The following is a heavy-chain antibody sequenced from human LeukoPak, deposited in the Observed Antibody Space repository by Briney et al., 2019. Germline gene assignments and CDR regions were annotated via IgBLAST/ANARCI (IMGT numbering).Heavy chain of an antibody. CDR1: GFTFSYNA. CDR3: ARGRLVFDP. D-gene: IGHD6-6*01. V-gene: IGHV3-11*05. Sequence: GGSLRLSCAASGFTFSYNAMHWVRQAPGKGLEWVSYISESSSHTTYADSVKGRFTISRDNAKNSLYLQMNSLRAEDTAVYYCARGRLVFDPWGQGTLVTVSS. J-gene: IGHJ5*02. CDR2: ISESSSHT.